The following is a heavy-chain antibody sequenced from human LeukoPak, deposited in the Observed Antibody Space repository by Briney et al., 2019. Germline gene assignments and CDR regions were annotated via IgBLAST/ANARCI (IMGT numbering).Heavy chain of an antibody. J-gene: IGHJ2*01. V-gene: IGHV3-13*04. CDR3: ARSPGDYGDSEGYFDL. Sequence: GGSLRLSCAASGFTFSSYDMHWVRQGTGKGLEWVSAIVTAGDTYYPGSVKGRFTISRENAESSLYLQMNSLRAGDTAVYYCARSPGDYGDSEGYFDLWGRGTLVTVSS. CDR1: GFTFSSYD. CDR2: IVTAGDT. D-gene: IGHD4-17*01.